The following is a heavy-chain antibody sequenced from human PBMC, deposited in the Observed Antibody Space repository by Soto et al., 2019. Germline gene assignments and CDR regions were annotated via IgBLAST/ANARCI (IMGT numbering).Heavy chain of an antibody. CDR2: IYSSGNA. CDR1: GDSISGYY. V-gene: IGHV4-4*07. Sequence: QVQLQESGPGLVKPSETVSLICTVSGDSISGYYWSWIRQPAGKGLEWIGRIYSSGNANYNPSLKSRVSMSEDMSKNQFSLKVTSVTAADTAMYYCARGDVFDLWGQGTKVTVSS. CDR3: ARGDVFDL. J-gene: IGHJ3*01.